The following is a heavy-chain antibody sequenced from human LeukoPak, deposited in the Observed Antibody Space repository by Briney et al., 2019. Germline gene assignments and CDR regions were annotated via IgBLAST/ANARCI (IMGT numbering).Heavy chain of an antibody. CDR1: GFSFSRSW. CDR3: ARVCGVLRFLEWLNWFDP. J-gene: IGHJ5*02. Sequence: GGSLRLSCINSGFSFSRSWMSWVRQAPGKGLEWVANINPDGSVKYYVDSMRGRITISRDNVKKSLYMQMNSLRVEDTAVYYCARVCGVLRFLEWLNWFDPWGQGTLVTVSS. CDR2: INPDGSVK. D-gene: IGHD3-3*01. V-gene: IGHV3-7*01.